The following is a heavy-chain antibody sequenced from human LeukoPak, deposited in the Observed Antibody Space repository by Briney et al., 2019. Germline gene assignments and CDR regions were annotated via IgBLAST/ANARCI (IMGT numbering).Heavy chain of an antibody. CDR2: INPNSGGT. CDR1: GYTFTGYY. Sequence: ASVTLSCKASGYTFTGYYMHWVRQAPGQGLEWMGWINPNSGGTNYAQKFQGRVTMTRDTSISTAYMELSRLRSDDTAVYYCARSESSGYPRFDYWGQGSLVSVSS. J-gene: IGHJ4*02. CDR3: ARSESSGYPRFDY. V-gene: IGHV1-2*02. D-gene: IGHD3-22*01.